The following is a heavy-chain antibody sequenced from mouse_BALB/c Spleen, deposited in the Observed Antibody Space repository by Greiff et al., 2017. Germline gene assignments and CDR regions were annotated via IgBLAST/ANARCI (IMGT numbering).Heavy chain of an antibody. CDR3: ARGSDRFAY. CDR2: ISSGSSTI. J-gene: IGHJ3*01. Sequence: EVHLVESGGGLVQPGGSRKLSCAASGFTFSSFGMHWVRQAPEKGLEWVAYISSGSSTIYYADTVKGRFTISRDNPKNTLFLQMTSLRSEDTAMYYCARGSDRFAYWGQGTLVTVSA. V-gene: IGHV5-17*02. CDR1: GFTFSSFG.